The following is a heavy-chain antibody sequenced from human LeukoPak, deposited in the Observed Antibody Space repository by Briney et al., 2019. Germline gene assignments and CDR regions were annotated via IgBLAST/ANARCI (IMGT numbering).Heavy chain of an antibody. J-gene: IGHJ6*03. CDR1: GFTFSSYA. CDR2: FSGSGGTT. Sequence: GGSLRLSGAASGFTFSSYAMNWVRQAPGRGLEWVSGFSGSGGTTYYADSVKGRFTISRDNSKNTLYLQMNGLRAEDTAVYYCANGNRCTSPNCLGYYYFYMDVWGKGTTVTVSS. D-gene: IGHD2-8*01. CDR3: ANGNRCTSPNCLGYYYFYMDV. V-gene: IGHV3-23*01.